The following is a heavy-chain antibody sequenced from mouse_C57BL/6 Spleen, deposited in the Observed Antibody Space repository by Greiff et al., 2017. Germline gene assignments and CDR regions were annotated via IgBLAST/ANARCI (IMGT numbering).Heavy chain of an antibody. CDR1: GYTFTSYT. Sequence: VQRVESGAELARPGASVKMSCKASGYTFTSYTMHWVKQRPGQGLEWIGYINPSSGYTKYNQKFKDKATLTADKSSSTAYMQLSSLTSEDSAVYYCAREPYDGPWFAYWGQGTLVTVSA. V-gene: IGHV1-4*01. D-gene: IGHD2-3*01. CDR2: INPSSGYT. CDR3: AREPYDGPWFAY. J-gene: IGHJ3*01.